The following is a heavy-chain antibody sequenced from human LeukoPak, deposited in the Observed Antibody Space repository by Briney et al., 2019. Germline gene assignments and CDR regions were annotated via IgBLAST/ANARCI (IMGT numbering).Heavy chain of an antibody. CDR1: GFTFSSYS. D-gene: IGHD6-19*01. Sequence: GSLRLSCAASGFTFSSYSMNWVRQAPGKGLEWVSYISSSSSTIYYADSVKGRFTISRDNAKNSLYLQMNSLRAEDTAVYYCARDRIAVAEGYYMDGWGKGTTVTVSS. CDR3: ARDRIAVAEGYYMDG. V-gene: IGHV3-48*01. J-gene: IGHJ6*03. CDR2: ISSSSSTI.